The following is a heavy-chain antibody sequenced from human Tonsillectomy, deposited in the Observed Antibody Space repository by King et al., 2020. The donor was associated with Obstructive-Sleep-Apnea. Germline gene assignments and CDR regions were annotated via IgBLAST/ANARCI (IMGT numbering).Heavy chain of an antibody. CDR3: ARDRVDDTPPRAFDI. J-gene: IGHJ3*02. Sequence: PLQESGPGLVKPSETLSLTCTVSGGSISSYYWSWIRQPPGKGLEWIGYIYYSGSTNYNPSLKSRVTISVDTSKNQFSLKLSSVTAADTAVYYCARDRVDDTPPRAFDIWGQGTMVTVSS. D-gene: IGHD2-15*01. CDR2: IYYSGST. CDR1: GGSISSYY. V-gene: IGHV4-59*01.